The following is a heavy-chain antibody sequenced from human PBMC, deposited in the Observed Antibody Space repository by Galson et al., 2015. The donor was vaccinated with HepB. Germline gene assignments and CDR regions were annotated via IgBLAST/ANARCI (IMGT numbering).Heavy chain of an antibody. V-gene: IGHV4-30-2*01. J-gene: IGHJ5*02. CDR3: ARGWMYSGSCLSP. CDR2: MYHSGST. Sequence: TMSPTCVVSGGSISCGGYSWRWIRQPPGKGLEWIGYMYHSGSTNYNPSLKSRVTISVDKSKNQFSLKLSSVTAADTAVDYCARGWMYSGSCLSPWGQGTLVTVSS. CDR1: GGSISCGGYS. D-gene: IGHD1-26*01.